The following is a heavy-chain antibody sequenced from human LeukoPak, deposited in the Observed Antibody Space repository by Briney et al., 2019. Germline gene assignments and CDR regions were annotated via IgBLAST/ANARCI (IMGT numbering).Heavy chain of an antibody. J-gene: IGHJ2*01. CDR2: IYYSGST. Sequence: SETLSLTCTVSGGSISSGGYYWSWIRQHPGKGLEGIGYIYYSGSTYYNPSLKSRVTISVDTSKNQFSLKLSSVTAADTAVYYCASSPWSTVVRHWYFDLWGRGTLVTVSS. V-gene: IGHV4-31*03. CDR3: ASSPWSTVVRHWYFDL. CDR1: GGSISSGGYY. D-gene: IGHD2-15*01.